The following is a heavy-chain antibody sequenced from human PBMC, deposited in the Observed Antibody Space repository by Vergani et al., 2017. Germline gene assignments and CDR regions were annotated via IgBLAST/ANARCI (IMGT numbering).Heavy chain of an antibody. CDR1: GYSISSGDHC. V-gene: IGHV4-31*03. CDR2: IFYSGTT. D-gene: IGHD6-25*01. J-gene: IGHJ6*03. Sequence: QVQLLESGPGLLKPSETLSLTCSVSGYSISSGDHCWTWIRQRPGKGLECIGYIFYSGTTYDNPSLRSRLTISVDTSQNQFSLELRSVTAADTAVYYCARVDTQVPATSHFYYMDVWGKGTTVVVSS. CDR3: ARVDTQVPATSHFYYMDV.